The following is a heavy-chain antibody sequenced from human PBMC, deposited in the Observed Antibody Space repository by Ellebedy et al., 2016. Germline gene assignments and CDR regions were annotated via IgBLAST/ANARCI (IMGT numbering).Heavy chain of an antibody. CDR1: GGSISNYY. J-gene: IGHJ4*02. CDR3: ARKLDGTYIDY. V-gene: IGHV4-59*01. CDR2: IYYSGST. Sequence: SETLSLXXIVSGGSISNYYWSWIRQSPGKGLEWIGHIYYSGSTNYNPSLKSRVTISLDTSKNQFSLNLSSVTAADTAVYYCARKLDGTYIDYWGRGTLVTVSS. D-gene: IGHD6-13*01.